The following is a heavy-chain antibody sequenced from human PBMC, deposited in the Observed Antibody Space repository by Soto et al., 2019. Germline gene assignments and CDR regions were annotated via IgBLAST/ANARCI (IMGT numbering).Heavy chain of an antibody. J-gene: IGHJ4*02. CDR3: ITAPLR. CDR2: IRSQGDGVTA. V-gene: IGHV3-15*01. Sequence: QLVESGGGFVKPGMSLRLTCAASGFTFSDAWMTWVRQAPGKGLERVGLIRSQGDGVTADYAPPVRGRFTISRDDAQNMVYLHMDNLQAEDTAVYYCITAPLRWGRGTLVTVSS. CDR1: GFTFSDAW.